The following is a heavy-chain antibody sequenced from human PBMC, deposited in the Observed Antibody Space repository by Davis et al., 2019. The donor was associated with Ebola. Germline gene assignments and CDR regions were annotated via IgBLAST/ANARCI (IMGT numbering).Heavy chain of an antibody. J-gene: IGHJ4*02. CDR2: ISAYNGNT. Sequence: ASVKVSCKASGYTFTSYGISWVRQAPGQGLEWMGWISAYNGNTNYAQKLQGRATMTTDTSTSTAYMELRSLRSDDTAVYYCARDEYYDILTGNTGFDYWGQGTLVTVSS. D-gene: IGHD3-9*01. V-gene: IGHV1-18*01. CDR1: GYTFTSYG. CDR3: ARDEYYDILTGNTGFDY.